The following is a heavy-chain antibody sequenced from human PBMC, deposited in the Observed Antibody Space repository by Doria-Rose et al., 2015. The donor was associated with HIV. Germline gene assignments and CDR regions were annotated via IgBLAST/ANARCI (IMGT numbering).Heavy chain of an antibody. CDR2: MFSDDER. Sequence: QVTLKESGPVLVKPTETLTPTCTVSGVSLSSPGMGVSWIRQPPGEALEWLANMFSDDERSYKTSLKSRLTISRGTSKSQVVLTMADMDPVDTATYYCARIKSSRWYHKYYFDFWGQGTLVIVSA. D-gene: IGHD6-13*01. CDR3: ARIKSSRWYHKYYFDF. CDR1: GVSLSSPGMG. V-gene: IGHV2-26*01. J-gene: IGHJ4*02.